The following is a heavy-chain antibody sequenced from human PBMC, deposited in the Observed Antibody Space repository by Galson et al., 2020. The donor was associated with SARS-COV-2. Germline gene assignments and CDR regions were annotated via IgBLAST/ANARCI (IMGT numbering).Heavy chain of an antibody. D-gene: IGHD3-22*01. CDR2: ISAYNGNT. CDR3: ARVIYYDSSGYSLWYYYYGMDV. J-gene: IGHJ6*02. CDR1: GYTFTSYG. V-gene: IGHV1-18*04. Sequence: ASVKVPCKASGYTFTSYGISWVRQAPGQGLEWMGWISAYNGNTNYAQKLQGRVTMTTDTSTSTAYMELKSLRSDDTAVYYCARVIYYDSSGYSLWYYYYGMDVWGQGTTVTVSS.